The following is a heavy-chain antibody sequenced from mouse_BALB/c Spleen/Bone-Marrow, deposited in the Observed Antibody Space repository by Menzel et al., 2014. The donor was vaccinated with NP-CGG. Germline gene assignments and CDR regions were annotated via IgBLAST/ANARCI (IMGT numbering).Heavy chain of an antibody. CDR2: IYPGDGDT. V-gene: IGHV1-80*01. Sequence: XQQSGAELVRPGSSVKISCKASGYAFSVYWMNWVKQRPGQGLEWIGQIYPGDGDTNYSGKFKGRATLTADKSSNTAYMQLSSLTSEDSAVYFCARGGISVDYWGQGTTLTVSS. CDR3: ARGGISVDY. CDR1: GYAFSVYW. J-gene: IGHJ2*01.